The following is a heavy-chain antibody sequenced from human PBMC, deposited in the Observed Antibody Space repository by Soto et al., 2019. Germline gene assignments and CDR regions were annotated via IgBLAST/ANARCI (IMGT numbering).Heavy chain of an antibody. CDR3: ARDCSYQRFDH. CDR1: GFSISSSW. J-gene: IGHJ4*02. V-gene: IGHV3-7*01. D-gene: IGHD2-15*01. CDR2: MNQDGSHV. Sequence: GGSLRLSCVASGFSISSSWICWIRQTPGKGLEWVTNMNQDGSHVAYADAVKGRFTVSRDNAKNAVYLQMNSLTVEDTAVYFWARDCSYQRFDHWGQGAMGTVSS.